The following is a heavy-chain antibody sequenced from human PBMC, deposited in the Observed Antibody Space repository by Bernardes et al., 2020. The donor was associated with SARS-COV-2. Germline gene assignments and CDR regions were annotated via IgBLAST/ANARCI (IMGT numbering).Heavy chain of an antibody. V-gene: IGHV3-21*01. CDR3: ARDRYGDYSIDY. J-gene: IGHJ4*02. CDR2: ISSTSSYI. Sequence: GGSLRLSCAASGFTFSSYSMNWVRQAPGKGLEWVSSISSTSSYIYYADSVKGRFTISRDNAENSLYLQMNSLRAEDTAVYYCARDRYGDYSIDYWGQGTLVTVSS. D-gene: IGHD4-17*01. CDR1: GFTFSSYS.